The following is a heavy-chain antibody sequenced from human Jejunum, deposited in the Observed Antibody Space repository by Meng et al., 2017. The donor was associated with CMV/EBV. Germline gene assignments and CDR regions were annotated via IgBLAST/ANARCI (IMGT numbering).Heavy chain of an antibody. CDR1: GYTFGGNY. CDR2: IKPNTGSI. D-gene: IGHD5-24*01. Sequence: QLVRTGSEVRKPRAQVKCSCQASGYTFGGNYIHWVRQAPGQGLEYMGWIKPNTGSIKYVEKFQGRVTMTRDTSTNTAYMELTRLISDDTAVYYCARDRDGYNTFDYWGQGTLVTVSS. J-gene: IGHJ4*02. V-gene: IGHV1-2*02. CDR3: ARDRDGYNTFDY.